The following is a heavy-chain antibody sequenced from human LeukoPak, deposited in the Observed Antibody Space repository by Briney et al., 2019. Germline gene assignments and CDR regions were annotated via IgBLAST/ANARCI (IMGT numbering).Heavy chain of an antibody. V-gene: IGHV3-74*01. Sequence: GESLRLSCAASGFTFSSYAMSWVRQAPGKGLVWVSRINSDGSSTNYAGSVKGRFTISRDHAKSTLYLQMNSLRAEDTAVYYCARELGGIKDLDYWGQGSLVTVSS. J-gene: IGHJ4*02. CDR3: ARELGGIKDLDY. CDR1: GFTFSSYA. D-gene: IGHD7-27*01. CDR2: INSDGSST.